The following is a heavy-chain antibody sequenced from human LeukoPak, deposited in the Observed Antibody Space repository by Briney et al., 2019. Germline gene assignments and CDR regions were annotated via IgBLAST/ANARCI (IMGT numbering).Heavy chain of an antibody. V-gene: IGHV1-8*01. Sequence: ASVKVSCKASGYTFIGYYMQWVRQAPGQGLEWMGWMNPNSGNTGYAQKFQGRVTMTRNTSISTAYMELSSLRSEDTAVYYCARGYDSSGYYYVVNWFDPWGQGTLVTVSS. CDR2: MNPNSGNT. CDR1: GYTFIGYY. J-gene: IGHJ5*02. CDR3: ARGYDSSGYYYVVNWFDP. D-gene: IGHD3-22*01.